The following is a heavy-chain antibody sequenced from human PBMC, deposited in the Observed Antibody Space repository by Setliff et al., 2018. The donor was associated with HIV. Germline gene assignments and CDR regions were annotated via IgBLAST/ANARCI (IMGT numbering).Heavy chain of an antibody. Sequence: SETLSLTCTVSGGSISSGAYLWAWIRQPAGKGLEWIGHIFRAGNATYNPSLKSRAILSVDTSQNQFSLQLKHVTAADMAMYFCARESPDGLDYWGPGTLVTVSS. V-gene: IGHV4-61*09. CDR3: ARESPDGLDY. CDR2: IFRAGNA. J-gene: IGHJ4*02. CDR1: GGSISSGAYL. D-gene: IGHD2-8*01.